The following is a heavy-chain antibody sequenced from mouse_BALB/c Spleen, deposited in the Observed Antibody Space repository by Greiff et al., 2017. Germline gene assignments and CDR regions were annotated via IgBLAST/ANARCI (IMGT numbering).Heavy chain of an antibody. CDR2: ISSGGGST. V-gene: IGHV5-12-1*01. D-gene: IGHD2-2*01. Sequence: VKLVESGGGLVKPGGSLKLSCAASGFAFSSYDMSWVRQTPEKRLEWVAYISSGGGSTYYPDTVKGRFTISRDNAKNTLYLQMSSLKSEDTAMYYCARRSIYYGYPWFAYGGQGTLVTVSA. CDR3: ARRSIYYGYPWFAY. CDR1: GFAFSSYD. J-gene: IGHJ3*01.